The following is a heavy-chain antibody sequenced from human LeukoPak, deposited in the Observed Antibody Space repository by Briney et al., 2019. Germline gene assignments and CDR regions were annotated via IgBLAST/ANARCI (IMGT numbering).Heavy chain of an antibody. V-gene: IGHV3-30*04. J-gene: IGHJ3*01. Sequence: PGGSLRLSCTGSGFTFSYHALHWVRQAPGKGLQWLTVISYDGRNEYYADSVTGRFTISRDDSKNTVFLQSNSLRVEDAAIYYCARGEAYYNKNGLTGAALDFWGLGTLVTVSS. CDR3: ARGEAYYNKNGLTGAALDF. D-gene: IGHD3-10*01. CDR1: GFTFSYHA. CDR2: ISYDGRNE.